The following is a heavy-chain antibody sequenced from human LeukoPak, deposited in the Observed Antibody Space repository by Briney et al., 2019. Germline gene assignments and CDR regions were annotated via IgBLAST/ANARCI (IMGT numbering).Heavy chain of an antibody. V-gene: IGHV1-24*01. D-gene: IGHD5/OR15-5a*01. CDR3: ATFYDGPATARDFDY. CDR1: GYTLTELS. CDR2: FDPEDGET. Sequence: ASVKVSCKVSGYTLTELSMHWVRQAPGKGLEWMGGFDPEDGETIYAQKFQGRVTMTEDTSTDTAYMELSSLRSEDTAVYYCATFYDGPATARDFDYWGQGTLVTVSS. J-gene: IGHJ4*02.